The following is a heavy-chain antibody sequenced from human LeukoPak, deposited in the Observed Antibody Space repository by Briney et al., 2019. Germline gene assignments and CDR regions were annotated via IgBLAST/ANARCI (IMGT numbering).Heavy chain of an antibody. CDR1: GFSFSSYA. V-gene: IGHV3-23*01. Sequence: GGSLRLSCAASGFSFSSYAMSWVRQAPGKGLEWVSSISSTGRGTYYADSVKGRFTISRGSSKNSLSLQMNSLSAEDTAIYYCARRDSSGWYSLDYWGQGTLVTVSS. CDR3: ARRDSSGWYSLDY. D-gene: IGHD6-19*01. J-gene: IGHJ4*02. CDR2: ISSTGRGT.